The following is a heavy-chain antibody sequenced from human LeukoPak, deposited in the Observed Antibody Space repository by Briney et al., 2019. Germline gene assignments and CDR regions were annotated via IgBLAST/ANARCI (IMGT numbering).Heavy chain of an antibody. CDR3: ARVLFGDFDY. V-gene: IGHV3-48*03. D-gene: IGHD3-10*01. Sequence: GGSLRLSCAASGFTFSSYEMNWVRQAPGKGLEWVSYISSSGSTIYYAGSVKGRFTISRDNAKNSLYLQMNSLRAEDTAVYYCARVLFGDFDYWGQGTLVTVSS. CDR1: GFTFSSYE. J-gene: IGHJ4*02. CDR2: ISSSGSTI.